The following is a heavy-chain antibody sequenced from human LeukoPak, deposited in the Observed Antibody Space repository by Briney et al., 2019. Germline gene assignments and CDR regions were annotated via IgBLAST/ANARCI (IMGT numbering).Heavy chain of an antibody. D-gene: IGHD2-15*01. V-gene: IGHV3-74*01. J-gene: IGHJ3*02. CDR2: INSDGSST. CDR1: GFTFSSYW. CDR3: ARDLSGYPFPPNDAFDI. Sequence: GGSLRLSCAASGFTFSSYWMHWVRQVPGKGLVWVSRINSDGSSTSYADSVKGRFTISRDNAKNTLYLQMNSLRAEDTAVYYCARDLSGYPFPPNDAFDIWGRGTMVTVSS.